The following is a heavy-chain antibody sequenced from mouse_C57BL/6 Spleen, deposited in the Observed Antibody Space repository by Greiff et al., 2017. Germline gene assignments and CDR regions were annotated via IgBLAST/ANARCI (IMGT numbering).Heavy chain of an antibody. J-gene: IGHJ3*01. CDR2: IYPGDGDT. D-gene: IGHD1-1*01. Sequence: QVHVKQSGAELVKPGASVKISCKASGYAFSSYWMHWVKQRPGKGLEWIGQIYPGDGDTNSNGKFKGKATLTADKSSSTAYMQLSSLTSEDSAVYYCTNYGSSSWFAYWGQGTLVTVSA. CDR1: GYAFSSYW. V-gene: IGHV1-80*01. CDR3: TNYGSSSWFAY.